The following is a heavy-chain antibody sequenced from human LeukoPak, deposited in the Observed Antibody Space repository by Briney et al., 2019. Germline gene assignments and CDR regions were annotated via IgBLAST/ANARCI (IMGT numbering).Heavy chain of an antibody. Sequence: SETLSLTCAVYGGSFSGYYWSWIRQPPGKGLEWIGEINHSGSTNYNPSLKSRVTISVDTSKNQFSLKLSSVTAADTAVYYCKCRHYYYYYMDVLGKGTTVTVSS. CDR1: GGSFSGYY. CDR2: INHSGST. J-gene: IGHJ6*03. V-gene: IGHV4-34*01. CDR3: KCRHYYYYYMDV.